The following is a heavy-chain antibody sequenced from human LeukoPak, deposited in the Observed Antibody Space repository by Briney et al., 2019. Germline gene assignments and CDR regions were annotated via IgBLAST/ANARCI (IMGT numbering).Heavy chain of an antibody. J-gene: IGHJ4*02. V-gene: IGHV4-34*01. CDR1: GGSFSGYY. CDR3: ARTSEEKGYGDLDS. Sequence: SETLSLTCAVYGGSFSGYYWSWIRQPPGKGLEWIGEINHSGSTNYNPSLKSRVTISVDTSKNQFSLKLSSVTAADTAVYYCARTSEEKGYGDLDSWGQGTLVTVSS. CDR2: INHSGST. D-gene: IGHD4-17*01.